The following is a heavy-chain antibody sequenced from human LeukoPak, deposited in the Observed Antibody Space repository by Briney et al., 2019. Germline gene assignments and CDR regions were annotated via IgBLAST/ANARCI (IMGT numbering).Heavy chain of an antibody. CDR1: GFTFSSYS. D-gene: IGHD5-12*01. J-gene: IGHJ3*02. Sequence: GGSLRLSCAASGFTFSSYSMNWVRQAPGKGLEWVSSISSGSSYIYYADSVKGRFTISRDNAKNSLYLQMNSLRVEDTAVYYCARGAIGYSGTGAFDIWGQGTMVTVSS. V-gene: IGHV3-21*01. CDR2: ISSGSSYI. CDR3: ARGAIGYSGTGAFDI.